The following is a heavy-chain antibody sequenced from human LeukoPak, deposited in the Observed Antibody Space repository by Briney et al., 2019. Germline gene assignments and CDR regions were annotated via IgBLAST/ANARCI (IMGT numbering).Heavy chain of an antibody. J-gene: IGHJ5*02. CDR3: ASSSSGWNWFDP. CDR2: IYTSGST. Sequence: SETLSLTCTVSGGSISSGSYYWSWIRQPAGKGLEWIGRIYTSGSTNYNPSRKSRVTISVDTSKNQFSLKLSSVTAADTAVYYCASSSSGWNWFDPWGQGTLVTVSS. V-gene: IGHV4-61*02. D-gene: IGHD6-19*01. CDR1: GGSISSGSYY.